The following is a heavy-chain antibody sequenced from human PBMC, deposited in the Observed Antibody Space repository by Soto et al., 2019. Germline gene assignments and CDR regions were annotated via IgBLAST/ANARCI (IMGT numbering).Heavy chain of an antibody. D-gene: IGHD4-17*01. CDR3: ARHYGDDYGDLNGAFDV. CDR1: GDSISHYY. J-gene: IGHJ3*01. V-gene: IGHV4-59*08. Sequence: QVQLQESGPGLVKPSETLSLTCTVSGDSISHYYWSWIRQPPGKGLEWIGNIYYSGSTNYNPSLPSRVTRSVDTSQNQFSLKLSSVTAADTAVYYCARHYGDDYGDLNGAFDVWGQGTMVTVSS. CDR2: IYYSGST.